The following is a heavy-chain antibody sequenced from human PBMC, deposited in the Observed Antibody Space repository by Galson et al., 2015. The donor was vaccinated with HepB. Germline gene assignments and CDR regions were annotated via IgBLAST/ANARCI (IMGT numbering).Heavy chain of an antibody. CDR3: ARGGGERYDSSGYYPLGYYYYGMDV. D-gene: IGHD3-22*01. J-gene: IGHJ6*02. CDR1: GFTFSSYW. CDR2: INSDGSST. V-gene: IGHV3-74*01. Sequence: SLRLSCAASGFTFSSYWMHWVRQAPGKGLVWVSRINSDGSSTSYADSVKGRFTISRDNAKNTLYLQMNSLRAEDTAVYYCARGGGERYDSSGYYPLGYYYYGMDVWGQGTTVTVSS.